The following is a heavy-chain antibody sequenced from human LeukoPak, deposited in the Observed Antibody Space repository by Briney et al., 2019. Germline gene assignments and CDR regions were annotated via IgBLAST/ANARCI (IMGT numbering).Heavy chain of an antibody. CDR1: GGSISSSSYY. CDR2: IYYSGST. D-gene: IGHD6-19*01. V-gene: IGHV4-39*07. J-gene: IGHJ4*02. CDR3: ARLAPGIAVAGRDY. Sequence: PSETLSLACAVSGGSISSSSYYWGWIRQPPGKGLEWIGSIYYSGSTYYNPSLKSRVTISVDTSKNQFSLKLSSVTAADTAVYYCARLAPGIAVAGRDYWGQGTLVTVSS.